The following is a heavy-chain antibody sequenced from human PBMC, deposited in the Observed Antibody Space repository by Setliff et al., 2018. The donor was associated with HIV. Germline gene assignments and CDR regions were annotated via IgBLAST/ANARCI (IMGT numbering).Heavy chain of an antibody. Sequence: PGGSLRLSCAASGFTFSRYGMHWVRQAPEKGLEWVSIITSGGSTYYADSAKGRFIISRDNSQNTLYLQMNSLRADDTAIYYCAKGFRPVDTALVSGPTYWGQGIRVTVS. V-gene: IGHV3-23*01. D-gene: IGHD5-18*01. J-gene: IGHJ4*02. CDR3: AKGFRPVDTALVSGPTY. CDR1: GFTFSRYG. CDR2: ITSGGST.